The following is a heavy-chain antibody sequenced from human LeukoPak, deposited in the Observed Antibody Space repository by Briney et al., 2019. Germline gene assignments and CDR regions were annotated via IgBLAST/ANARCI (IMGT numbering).Heavy chain of an antibody. CDR3: AKDLAPQSSSWPSDY. CDR2: ISWDGSNK. D-gene: IGHD6-13*01. J-gene: IGHJ4*02. V-gene: IGHV3-30*04. CDR1: GFTFSSYA. Sequence: PGGSLRLSCAASGFTFSSYAMHWVRQAPGKGLEWVAVISWDGSNKYYAETAKGRFTISRDNSKNTLYLQMNSLRAEDTAVYYCAKDLAPQSSSWPSDYWGQGTLVAVSS.